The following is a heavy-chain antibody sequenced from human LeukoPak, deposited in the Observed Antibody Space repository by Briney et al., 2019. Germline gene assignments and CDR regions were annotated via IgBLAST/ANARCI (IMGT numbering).Heavy chain of an antibody. Sequence: PGGSLRLSCAASGFTFSKYGMYWVRQAPGKGLEWVAFIRNDGRNKYYTDSVKGRFTISRDNSKNTLYLQMNSLRAEDTAVYYCATNEPYWGQGTLVTVSS. J-gene: IGHJ4*02. CDR1: GFTFSKYG. D-gene: IGHD1-1*01. CDR2: IRNDGRNK. V-gene: IGHV3-30*02. CDR3: ATNEPY.